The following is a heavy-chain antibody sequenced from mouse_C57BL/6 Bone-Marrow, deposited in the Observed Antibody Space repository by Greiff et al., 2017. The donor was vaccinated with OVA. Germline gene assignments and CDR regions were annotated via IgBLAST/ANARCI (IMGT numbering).Heavy chain of an antibody. CDR2: INPSTGGT. D-gene: IGHD3-3*01. Sequence: VQLKESGPELVKPGASVKISCKASGYSFTGYYMNWVKQSPETSLEWIGEINPSTGGTNYNQKFKAKATLTVDKSSSTAYMQRKSLTSEDSAVYYCSRGGTSPFADWGQGTRVPVSA. CDR3: SRGGTSPFAD. CDR1: GYSFTGYY. J-gene: IGHJ3*01. V-gene: IGHV1-42*01.